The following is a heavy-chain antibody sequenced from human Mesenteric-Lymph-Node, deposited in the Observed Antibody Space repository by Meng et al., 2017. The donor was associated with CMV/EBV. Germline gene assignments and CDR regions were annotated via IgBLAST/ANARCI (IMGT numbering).Heavy chain of an antibody. D-gene: IGHD6-13*01. CDR2: ISTTSRTI. CDR3: ARGDLYSSSWYRYFDY. V-gene: IGHV3-48*01. Sequence: GGSLRLSCAASGFTFSLYSMNWVRQTPGKGLEWLSYISTTSRTIYYADSVKGRFTISRDNGKNSLYLQMNSLRAEDTAVYYCARGDLYSSSWYRYFDYWGQGTLVTVSS. J-gene: IGHJ4*02. CDR1: GFTFSLYS.